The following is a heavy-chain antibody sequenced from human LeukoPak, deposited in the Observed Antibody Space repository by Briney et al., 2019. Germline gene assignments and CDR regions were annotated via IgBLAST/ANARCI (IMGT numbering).Heavy chain of an antibody. Sequence: PSETLSLTCTVSGHSISSGYYWGWVRPPPGKGLEWIGSLFYTGSPYYNPSLTSRITMSIDTSKNQFSLKLSSVTAADTAVYFCASDTVVADGFFHSWGQGTLVTVSA. CDR3: ASDTVVADGFFHS. D-gene: IGHD6-19*01. CDR2: LFYTGSP. J-gene: IGHJ5*02. V-gene: IGHV4-38-2*02. CDR1: GHSISSGYY.